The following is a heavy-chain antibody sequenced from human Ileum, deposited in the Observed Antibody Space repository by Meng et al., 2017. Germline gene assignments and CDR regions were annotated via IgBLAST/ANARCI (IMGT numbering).Heavy chain of an antibody. J-gene: IGHJ4*02. CDR3: ARKMSGTMLDF. V-gene: IGHV4-39*07. CDR2: LYSSGSA. D-gene: IGHD1-1*01. Sequence: QMQLQELGPGLGRPSETLSLTCTVSGDSISTTNYYWGWIRQPPGRGLEWIGTLYSSGSAFYNPALEGRVTTSIDTSRNQFSLKLNSVSAADTAVYYCARKMSGTMLDFWGPGTLVTVSS. CDR1: GDSISTTNYY.